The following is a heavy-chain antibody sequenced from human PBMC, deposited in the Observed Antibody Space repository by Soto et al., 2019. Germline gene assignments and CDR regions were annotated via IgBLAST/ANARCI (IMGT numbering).Heavy chain of an antibody. CDR3: AKERFSEFDY. Sequence: PGGSLRLSCAVSGFSLTNYAIHWVRQAPGKGLEWVAVISHDEDEKYYVDSVKGRFSISRDNSKNTVYLQMNSLRPDDTAVYYCAKERFSEFDYWGQGTLVTVS. J-gene: IGHJ4*02. V-gene: IGHV3-30*18. CDR1: GFSLTNYA. D-gene: IGHD3-3*01. CDR2: ISHDEDEK.